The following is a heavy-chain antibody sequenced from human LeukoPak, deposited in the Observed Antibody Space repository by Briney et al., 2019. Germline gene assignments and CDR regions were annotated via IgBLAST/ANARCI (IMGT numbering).Heavy chain of an antibody. Sequence: ASVKVSCKACGYTFTSYYMHWVRQAPGQGLEWMGIINPSGGSTSYAQKFQGRVTMARDTSTSTVYMELSSLRSEDTAVYYCARPVDVVGVVATIFDYWGRGTLVTVSS. CDR1: GYTFTSYY. D-gene: IGHD5-12*01. CDR3: ARPVDVVGVVATIFDY. V-gene: IGHV1-46*01. J-gene: IGHJ4*02. CDR2: INPSGGST.